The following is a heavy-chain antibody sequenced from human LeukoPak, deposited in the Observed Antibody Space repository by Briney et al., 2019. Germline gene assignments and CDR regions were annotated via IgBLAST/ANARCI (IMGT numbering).Heavy chain of an antibody. CDR1: GFSFSSYA. V-gene: IGHV3-23*01. J-gene: IGHJ4*02. Sequence: GGSLRLSCAASGFSFSSYAMSWVRQAPGEGLEWVSAISGSGGSTYYADSVKGRFTISRDNSKNTLYLQMNSLRAEDTAVYYCAKRVAAASTRGEFDYWGQGTLVTVSS. D-gene: IGHD6-13*01. CDR3: AKRVAAASTRGEFDY. CDR2: ISGSGGST.